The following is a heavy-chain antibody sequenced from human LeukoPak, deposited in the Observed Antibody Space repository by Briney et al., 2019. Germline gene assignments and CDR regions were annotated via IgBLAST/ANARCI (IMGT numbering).Heavy chain of an antibody. V-gene: IGHV4-38-2*02. J-gene: IGHJ4*02. Sequence: ASETLSLTCTVSGYSISTGYYWDWIRQPPGKGLEWIGEINHSGSTNYNPSLKSRVTISVDTSKNQFSLKLSSVTAAGTAVYYCARGLWWRRQWLVFDYWGQGTLVTVSS. CDR2: INHSGST. D-gene: IGHD6-19*01. CDR3: ARGLWWRRQWLVFDY. CDR1: GYSISTGYY.